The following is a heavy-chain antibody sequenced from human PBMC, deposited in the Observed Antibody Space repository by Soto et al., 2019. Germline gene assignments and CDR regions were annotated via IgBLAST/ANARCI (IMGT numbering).Heavy chain of an antibody. D-gene: IGHD2-21*02. Sequence: SVKVSCKASGYTFTSYAMHWVRQAPGQGLEWMGGIIPIFGTANYAQKFQGRVTITADESTSTAYMELSSLRSEDTAVYYCARDHHGDYSSDYWGQGTLVTVSS. CDR2: IIPIFGTA. V-gene: IGHV1-69*13. J-gene: IGHJ4*02. CDR1: GYTFTSYA. CDR3: ARDHHGDYSSDY.